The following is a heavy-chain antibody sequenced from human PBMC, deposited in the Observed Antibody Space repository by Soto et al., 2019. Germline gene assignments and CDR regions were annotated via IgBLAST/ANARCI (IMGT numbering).Heavy chain of an antibody. J-gene: IGHJ5*02. CDR2: IKQDGSEK. CDR1: GFTYSNYW. V-gene: IGHV3-7*05. Sequence: EVQLVESGGGLVQPGGSLRLSCEASGFTYSNYWMSWVRQAPGKGLEWVASIKQDGSEKYYVDSVKGRFTICRDNAKNSLYLQMNSLRVEDTAVYYCARAFFGVVPFDLWGQGTLVTVSS. D-gene: IGHD3-3*01. CDR3: ARAFFGVVPFDL.